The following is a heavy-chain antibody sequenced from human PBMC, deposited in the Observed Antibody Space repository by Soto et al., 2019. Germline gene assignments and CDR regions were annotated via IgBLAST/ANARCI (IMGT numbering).Heavy chain of an antibody. D-gene: IGHD6-13*01. V-gene: IGHV1-24*01. Sequence: QVQLVQSGAEVKKPGASVKVSCKVSGYTLTELSMHWVRQAPGKGLEWMGGFDPEDGETIYAQKFQGRVTMTEDTPTDTGYMELSSLRSEDTAVYYCATKGRWYVGYYYDGMDVWGQGTTVTVAS. CDR1: GYTLTELS. J-gene: IGHJ6*02. CDR2: FDPEDGET. CDR3: ATKGRWYVGYYYDGMDV.